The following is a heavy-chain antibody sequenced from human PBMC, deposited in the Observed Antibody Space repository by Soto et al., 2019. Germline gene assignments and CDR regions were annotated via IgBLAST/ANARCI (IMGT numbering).Heavy chain of an antibody. J-gene: IGHJ1*01. V-gene: IGHV2-5*02. CDR3: AHPVPGPLSFAY. CDR2: TYWDDDR. CDR1: GFSFNTRGVG. D-gene: IGHD6-19*01. Sequence: QITLKESGPTLVNPTQTLALNCTFSGFSFNTRGVGVAWIRQPPGKALEWLAVTYWDDDRRYRPSLTDRLTITKDISTNQVVLTMTNMDPVDTGTYYCAHPVPGPLSFAYWGQGALVTVSS.